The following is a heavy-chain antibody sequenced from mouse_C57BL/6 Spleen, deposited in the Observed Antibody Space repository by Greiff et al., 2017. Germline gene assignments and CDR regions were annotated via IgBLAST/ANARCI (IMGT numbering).Heavy chain of an antibody. CDR2: IDPSNSYT. CDR3: AREIF. Sequence: QVQLQQPGAELVRPGTSVKLSCKASGYTFTSYWMPWVKQRPGQGLEWIGVIDPSNSYTNYNQKFKGKATLTVDTSSSTAYMQLSSLTSEDSAVYYCAREIFWGQGTTLTVSS. J-gene: IGHJ2*01. CDR1: GYTFTSYW. V-gene: IGHV1-59*01.